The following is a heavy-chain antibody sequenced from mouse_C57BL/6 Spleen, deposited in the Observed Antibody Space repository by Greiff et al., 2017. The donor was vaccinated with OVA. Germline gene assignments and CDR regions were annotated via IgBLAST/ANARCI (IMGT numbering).Heavy chain of an antibody. V-gene: IGHV1-18*01. Sequence: VQLQQSGPELVKPGASVKIPCKASGYTFTDYNMDWVKQSHGKSLEWIGDINPNNGGTIYNQKFKGKATLTVDKSSSTAYMELRSLTSEDTAVYYCARSEYYGSSSHYFDYWGQGTTLTVSS. CDR2: INPNNGGT. CDR3: ARSEYYGSSSHYFDY. CDR1: GYTFTDYN. J-gene: IGHJ2*01. D-gene: IGHD1-1*01.